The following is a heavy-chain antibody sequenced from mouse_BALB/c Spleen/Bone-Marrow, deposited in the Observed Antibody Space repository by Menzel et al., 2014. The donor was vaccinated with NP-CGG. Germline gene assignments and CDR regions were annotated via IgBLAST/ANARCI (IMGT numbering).Heavy chain of an antibody. D-gene: IGHD2-14*01. CDR2: IDPANGNT. CDR3: ATNRYAGYFEV. V-gene: IGHV14-3*02. Sequence: EVQLQQSGAELVKPGASVKLSCTASGFNIKDIYMHWVKQRPEQGLEWIGRIDPANGNTKYDPKFQGQATITADTSSNTAYLQLSSLTSEDAAVYYCATNRYAGYFEVWGAGTTVTGSS. J-gene: IGHJ1*01. CDR1: GFNIKDIY.